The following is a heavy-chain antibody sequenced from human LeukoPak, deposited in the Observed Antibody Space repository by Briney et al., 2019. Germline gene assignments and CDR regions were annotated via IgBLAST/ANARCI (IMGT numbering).Heavy chain of an antibody. CDR1: GFTFSNYG. V-gene: IGHV3-30*02. CDR2: IRCDESNK. D-gene: IGHD6-13*01. Sequence: GGTLRLSCAASGFTFSNYGTHWVRQSPGKGLEWVAFIRCDESNKYYADSVKGRFTISRDNSKNTLYLQMNSLRAEDTAVYYCAKRYAAAGTLDYWGQGTLVTVSS. J-gene: IGHJ4*02. CDR3: AKRYAAAGTLDY.